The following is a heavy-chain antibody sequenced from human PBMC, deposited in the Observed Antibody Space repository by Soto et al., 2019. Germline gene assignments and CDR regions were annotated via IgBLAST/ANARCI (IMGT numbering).Heavy chain of an antibody. CDR1: GGSISSYY. CDR2: IYYSGST. CDR3: AAGWLRYNFDY. D-gene: IGHD5-12*01. V-gene: IGHV4-59*01. J-gene: IGHJ4*02. Sequence: SETLSLTCTVSGGSISSYYWSWIRQPPGKGLEWIGYIYYSGSTNYNPSLKSRVTISVDTSKNQFSLKLSSVTAADTAVYYCAAGWLRYNFDYWGQGTLVTVSS.